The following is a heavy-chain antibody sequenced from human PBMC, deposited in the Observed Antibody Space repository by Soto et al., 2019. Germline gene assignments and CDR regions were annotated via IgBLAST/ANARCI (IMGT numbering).Heavy chain of an antibody. CDR3: ARDTAMVTNYPAVPYYYMDV. CDR1: GYTFTSYY. V-gene: IGHV1-46*03. J-gene: IGHJ6*03. CDR2: INPSGGST. D-gene: IGHD5-18*01. Sequence: GASVKVSCKASGYTFTSYYMHWVRQAPGQGLEWMGIINPSGGSTSYAQKFQGRVTMTRDTSTSTVYMELSSLRSEDTAVYYCARDTAMVTNYPAVPYYYMDVWGKGTTVTVSS.